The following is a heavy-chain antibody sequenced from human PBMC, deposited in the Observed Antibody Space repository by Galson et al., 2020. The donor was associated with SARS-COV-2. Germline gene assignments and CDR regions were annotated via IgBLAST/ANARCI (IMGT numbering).Heavy chain of an antibody. CDR2: ISGYNGNT. D-gene: IGHD1-20*01. Sequence: ASVKVSCKASGYTFTNYGFSWVRQAPGQGLEWMGWISGYNGNTNYAQKLQGRVTMTTDTSTSTAYMELRSLRSDDTAVYYCSRTHNWNYDYWGQGTLVTVSS. J-gene: IGHJ4*02. CDR1: GYTFTNYG. CDR3: SRTHNWNYDY. V-gene: IGHV1-18*01.